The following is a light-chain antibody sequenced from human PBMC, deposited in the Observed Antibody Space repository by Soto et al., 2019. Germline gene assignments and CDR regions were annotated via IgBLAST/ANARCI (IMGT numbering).Light chain of an antibody. Sequence: EIVMTQSPATLSVSPGERATLSCRASQSVNSNLAWYQHKPGQAPRLLIYGASTRATGIPARFGGSGSGTEFTLTISGLQSEDFAVYYCQQYKDWPLWTFGQGTEVEIE. CDR3: QQYKDWPLWT. CDR2: GAS. CDR1: QSVNSN. J-gene: IGKJ1*01. V-gene: IGKV3-15*01.